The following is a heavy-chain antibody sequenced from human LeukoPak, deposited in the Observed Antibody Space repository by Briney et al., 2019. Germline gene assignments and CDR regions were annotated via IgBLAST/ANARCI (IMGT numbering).Heavy chain of an antibody. Sequence: GGSLRLSCAASGFTFSSYWMSWVRQAPGKGLGWVANIKQDGREKYYVDSMKGRFTISRDNAKNSLYLQMNSLRAEDTAVYYCARDLYYGSGTPPYSFDYWGQGTLVTVSS. J-gene: IGHJ4*02. CDR3: ARDLYYGSGTPPYSFDY. CDR1: GFTFSSYW. CDR2: IKQDGREK. V-gene: IGHV3-7*01. D-gene: IGHD3-10*01.